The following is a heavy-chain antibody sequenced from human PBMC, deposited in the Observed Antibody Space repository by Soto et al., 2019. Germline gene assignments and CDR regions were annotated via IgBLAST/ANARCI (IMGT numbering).Heavy chain of an antibody. J-gene: IGHJ6*02. D-gene: IGHD3-22*01. CDR2: INHSGST. CDR3: AGASSGYYYYYYGMDV. CDR1: GGSFSGYY. Sequence: LSLTCAVYGGSFSGYYLSWIRQPPGKGLEWIGEINHSGSTNYNPSLKSRVTISVDTSKNQFSLKLSSVTAADTAVYYCAGASSGYYYYYYGMDVWGQGPTVTVSS. V-gene: IGHV4-34*01.